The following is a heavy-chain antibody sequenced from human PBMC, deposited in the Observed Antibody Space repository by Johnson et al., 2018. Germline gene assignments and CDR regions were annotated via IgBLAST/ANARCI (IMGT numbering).Heavy chain of an antibody. CDR2: IYSGGTP. CDR3: ARDFVQPLGATHAFGL. D-gene: IGHD1-26*01. V-gene: IGHV3-66*02. CDR1: GFTVTTKY. Sequence: EVQLVESGGGLVQPGGSLRLSCSVSGFTVTTKYLSWVRQAPGKGLEWVSAIYSGGTPYYADSVKGRFTTSRDSSTNSLFFVLRSLRPDDTALYFCARDFVQPLGATHAFGLWGQWTMVTVSS. J-gene: IGHJ3*01.